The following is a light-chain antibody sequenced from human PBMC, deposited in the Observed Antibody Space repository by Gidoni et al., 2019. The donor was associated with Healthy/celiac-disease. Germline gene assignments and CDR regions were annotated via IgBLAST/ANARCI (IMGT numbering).Light chain of an antibody. CDR1: SSDVGSYNL. V-gene: IGLV2-23*03. CDR3: CSSAGSSTFAAVV. Sequence: QPALTQPASGSASPGQSITISCTATSSDVGSYNLVSWYQQHPGKAPKLMIYEGSKRPSGVSNRFSGSKSGNTASLTISGLQAEDEADYYCCSSAGSSTFAAVVFGGGTKLTVL. CDR2: EGS. J-gene: IGLJ2*01.